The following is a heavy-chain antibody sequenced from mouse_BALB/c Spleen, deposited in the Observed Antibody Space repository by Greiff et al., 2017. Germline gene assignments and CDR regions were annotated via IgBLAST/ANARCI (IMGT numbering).Heavy chain of an antibody. CDR1: GFTFSSYA. V-gene: IGHV5-6-5*01. CDR3: ARGPYGTPYFDY. D-gene: IGHD1-1*01. Sequence: EVHLVESGGGLVKPGGSLKLSCAASGFTFSSYAMSWVRQTPEKRLEWVASISSGGSTYYPDSVKGRFTISRDNARNILYLQMSSLRSEDTAMYYCARGPYGTPYFDYWGQGTTLTVSS. J-gene: IGHJ2*01. CDR2: ISSGGST.